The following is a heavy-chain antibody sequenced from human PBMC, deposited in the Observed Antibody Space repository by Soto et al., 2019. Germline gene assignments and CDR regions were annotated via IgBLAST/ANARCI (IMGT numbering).Heavy chain of an antibody. V-gene: IGHV4-34*01. D-gene: IGHD3-10*01. CDR2: INHSGST. Sequence: SSETLSLTCAVYGGSFSGYYWSWIRQPPGKGLEWIGEINHSGSTNYNPSLKSRVTISVDTSKNQFSLKLSSVTAADTAVYYCARAGYYYGSGRKRPRYFDYWGQGTLVTVSS. CDR3: ARAGYYYGSGRKRPRYFDY. J-gene: IGHJ4*02. CDR1: GGSFSGYY.